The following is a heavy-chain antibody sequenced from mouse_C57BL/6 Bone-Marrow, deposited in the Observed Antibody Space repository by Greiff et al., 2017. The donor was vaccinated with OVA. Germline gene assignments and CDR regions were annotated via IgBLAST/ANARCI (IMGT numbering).Heavy chain of an antibody. CDR2: ISSGGSYT. V-gene: IGHV5-6*01. CDR1: GFTFSSYG. Sequence: EVMLVESGGDLVKPGGSLKLSCAASGFTFSSYGMSWVRQTPDKRLEWVATISSGGSYTYYPDSVKGRFTISRDNAKNTLYLQMSSLKSEDTARYYCARHVGVGVDYWGQGTSVTVSS. CDR3: ARHVGVGVDY. J-gene: IGHJ4*01.